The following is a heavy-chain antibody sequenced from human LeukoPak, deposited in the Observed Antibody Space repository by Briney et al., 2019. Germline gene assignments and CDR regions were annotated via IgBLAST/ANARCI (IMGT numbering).Heavy chain of an antibody. V-gene: IGHV6-1*01. CDR2: TYYRSKLYN. CDR1: GDIFSSNSAA. J-gene: IGHJ4*02. Sequence: SQTLSLTCAISGDIFSSNSAAWNWIRQSPSRGLEWLGRTYYRSKLYNDYAVSMKSRITINPDTSKDQFSLQLNSVTPEDTAVYYCARDAGSGWSSFDYWGQGTLVTVSS. D-gene: IGHD6-19*01. CDR3: ARDAGSGWSSFDY.